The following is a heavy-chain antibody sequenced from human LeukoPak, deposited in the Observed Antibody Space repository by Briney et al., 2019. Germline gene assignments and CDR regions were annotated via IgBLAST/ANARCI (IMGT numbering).Heavy chain of an antibody. CDR2: INPNSGGT. D-gene: IGHD1-14*01. V-gene: IGHV1-2*02. Sequence: GASVKVSCKASGYTFTGYYMHWVRQAPGQGLEWMGWINPNSGGTNYAQKFQGRVTMTRDTSISTAYMELSRLRSDDTAVYYCAKDQPYGVGAFDIWGQGTMVTVSS. CDR1: GYTFTGYY. CDR3: AKDQPYGVGAFDI. J-gene: IGHJ3*02.